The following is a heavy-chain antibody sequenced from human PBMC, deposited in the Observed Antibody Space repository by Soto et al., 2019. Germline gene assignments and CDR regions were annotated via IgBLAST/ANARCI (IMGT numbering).Heavy chain of an antibody. CDR3: ARADYYDSSGFYYDC. CDR2: INPSGGST. V-gene: IGHV1-46*01. CDR1: GYIFTNHY. D-gene: IGHD3-22*01. J-gene: IGHJ4*02. Sequence: QVQLVQSGAEVKKPGASVKVSCKASGYIFTNHYIHWVRQAPGQGLEWMGIINPSGGSTNYLQKFQGRITMTRATSTSTVYMQLSSLRSEDTAVYFCARADYYDSSGFYYDCWGQGTLVTVSS.